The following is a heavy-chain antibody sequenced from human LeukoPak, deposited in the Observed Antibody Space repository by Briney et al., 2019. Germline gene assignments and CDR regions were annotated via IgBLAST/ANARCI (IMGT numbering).Heavy chain of an antibody. CDR1: GFTFSDYG. D-gene: IGHD1-1*01. Sequence: PGGSLRLSCAASGFTFSDYGMHWVRQAPGKGLEWVAFIWYDGTNQYYTDSVKGRFTISRDNSKNTLYLQMSSLRPEDTAVYYCAKDANNWYGYFQHWGQGTLVTVSS. CDR2: IWYDGTNQ. J-gene: IGHJ1*01. CDR3: AKDANNWYGYFQH. V-gene: IGHV3-30*02.